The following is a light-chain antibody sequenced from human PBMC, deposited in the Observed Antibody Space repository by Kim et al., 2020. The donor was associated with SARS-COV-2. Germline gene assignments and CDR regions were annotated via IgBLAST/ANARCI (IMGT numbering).Light chain of an antibody. CDR2: DVS. J-gene: IGLJ1*01. CDR3: SSYTSSNTNV. V-gene: IGLV2-14*03. CDR1: SSDGGGYNY. Sequence: GQANTISCTGTSSDGGGYNYVSWYQHHPGKAPKLMIYDVSKRPSGVSSRFSGSKSGNTASLTISGLQAEDEADYYCSSYTSSNTNVFGTGTKVTVL.